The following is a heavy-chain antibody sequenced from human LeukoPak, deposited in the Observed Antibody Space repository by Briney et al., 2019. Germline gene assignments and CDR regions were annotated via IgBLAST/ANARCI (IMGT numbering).Heavy chain of an antibody. D-gene: IGHD3-10*01. Sequence: SETLSLTCTVSGGSISSYYWSWIRQPPGKRLEWIGYIYYSGSTSYNPSLKSRLTISVDTSKNQFSLKLTSVTAADTAVYYCARHDYYGSLNWFDPWGQGTLITVSS. CDR1: GGSISSYY. CDR2: IYYSGST. CDR3: ARHDYYGSLNWFDP. J-gene: IGHJ5*02. V-gene: IGHV4-59*08.